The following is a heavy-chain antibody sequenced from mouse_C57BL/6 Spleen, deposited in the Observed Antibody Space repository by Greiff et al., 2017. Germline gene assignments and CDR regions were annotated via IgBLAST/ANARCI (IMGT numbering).Heavy chain of an antibody. CDR3: ATYGSSYSPFGY. D-gene: IGHD1-1*01. J-gene: IGHJ2*02. Sequence: VQLQQPGAELVKPGASVKLSCKASGYTFTSYWMHWVKQRPGQGLEWIGMIHPDSGSTNYNEKFKSKATLTVAKSSSTAYMQLSSLTSEDSSVYYCATYGSSYSPFGYWGQGTSLTVSS. V-gene: IGHV1-64*01. CDR2: IHPDSGST. CDR1: GYTFTSYW.